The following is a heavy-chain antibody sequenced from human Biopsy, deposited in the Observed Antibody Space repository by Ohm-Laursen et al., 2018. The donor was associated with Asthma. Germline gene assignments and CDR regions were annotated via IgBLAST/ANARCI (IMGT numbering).Heavy chain of an antibody. CDR3: ARDYGDDVGYFDL. CDR2: IYHSGST. CDR1: GGSVSSGGYY. V-gene: IGHV4-61*08. D-gene: IGHD4-17*01. Sequence: SETLSLTCTVSGGSVSSGGYYWTWIRQHPGKGLEWIGEIYHSGSTNYNPSLKSRVTISVDKSKNQFSLKLSSVTAADTAVYYCARDYGDDVGYFDLWGRGTLVTVSS. J-gene: IGHJ2*01.